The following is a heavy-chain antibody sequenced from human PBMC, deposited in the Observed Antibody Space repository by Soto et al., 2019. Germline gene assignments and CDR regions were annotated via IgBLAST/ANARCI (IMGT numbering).Heavy chain of an antibody. CDR2: ISSSSSYI. CDR1: GFTFSSYS. CDR3: ATEKTYAGMNDY. V-gene: IGHV3-21*01. J-gene: IGHJ4*02. Sequence: GGSLRLSCAASGFTFSSYSMNWVRQAPGKGLEWVSSISSSSSYIYYADSVKGRFTISRDNAKNSLYLQMNSLRAEDTAVYYCATEKTYAGMNDYWGQGTLVTVSS. D-gene: IGHD6-13*01.